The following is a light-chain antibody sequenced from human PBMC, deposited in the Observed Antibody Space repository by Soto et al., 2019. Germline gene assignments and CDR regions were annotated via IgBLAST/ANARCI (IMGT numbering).Light chain of an antibody. CDR1: SSDVGGYNS. Sequence: QSVLTQPRSVSGSPGQSVTISCTGTSSDVGGYNSVSWYQQHPGKAPKLMIYDVDKRPSGVPDRFSGSKSGNTASLTISGLQAEDEADYYCCSYAGSYTFWVFGTGTKLTVL. V-gene: IGLV2-11*01. CDR3: CSYAGSYTFWV. CDR2: DVD. J-gene: IGLJ1*01.